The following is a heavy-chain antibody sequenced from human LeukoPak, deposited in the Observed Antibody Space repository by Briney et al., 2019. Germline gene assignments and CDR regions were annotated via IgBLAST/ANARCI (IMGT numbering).Heavy chain of an antibody. V-gene: IGHV1-46*01. D-gene: IGHD4/OR15-4a*01. CDR1: GYTFSNYY. Sequence: ASVKVSCKASGYTFSNYYVHWVRQAPGQGLEWMGIINPGGGSTTYSQKFQDRVTMTRDMSTNTVYMELSSLRSDDTAVYYCARDGRMTVANPNYFDSWGQGTLVTVSS. CDR3: ARDGRMTVANPNYFDS. CDR2: INPGGGST. J-gene: IGHJ4*02.